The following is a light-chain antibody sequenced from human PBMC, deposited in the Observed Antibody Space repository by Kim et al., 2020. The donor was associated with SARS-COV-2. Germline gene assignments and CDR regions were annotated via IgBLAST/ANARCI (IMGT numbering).Light chain of an antibody. CDR1: RSVSGD. CDR3: QQRTNWPIT. V-gene: IGKV3-11*01. Sequence: WSPGESATLSGRDSRSVSGDLAWYQQKPGQAPRLLIHDASDRATGIPARFSGSGSGTDFTLTISSLEPEDFAVYYCQQRTNWPITFGQGTRLEIK. J-gene: IGKJ5*01. CDR2: DAS.